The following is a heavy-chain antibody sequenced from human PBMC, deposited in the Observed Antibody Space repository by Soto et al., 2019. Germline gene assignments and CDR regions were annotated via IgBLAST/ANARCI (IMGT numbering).Heavy chain of an antibody. CDR2: IYYSGST. Sequence: SETLSLTCTVSGGSISSYYWSWIRQPPGKGLEWIGYIYYSGSTNYNPSLKSRVTISVDTSKNQFSLKLGSVTAADTAVYYCARHDGFRLGRYFDYWGQGTLVTVSS. CDR1: GGSISSYY. V-gene: IGHV4-59*08. J-gene: IGHJ4*02. CDR3: ARHDGFRLGRYFDY. D-gene: IGHD7-27*01.